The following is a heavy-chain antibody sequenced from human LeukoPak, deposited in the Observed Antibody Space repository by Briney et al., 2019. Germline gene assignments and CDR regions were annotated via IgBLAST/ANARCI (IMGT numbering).Heavy chain of an antibody. Sequence: PGGSLRLSCAASGFTFSDYYMSWIRQAPGKGLEWVSYISSSSSYTNYADSVKGRFTISRDNAKNSLYLQMNSLRAEDTAVYYCTSPTRSGSYEPNAFDIWGQGTMVTVSS. CDR2: ISSSSSYT. J-gene: IGHJ3*02. CDR3: TSPTRSGSYEPNAFDI. D-gene: IGHD1-26*01. CDR1: GFTFSDYY. V-gene: IGHV3-11*03.